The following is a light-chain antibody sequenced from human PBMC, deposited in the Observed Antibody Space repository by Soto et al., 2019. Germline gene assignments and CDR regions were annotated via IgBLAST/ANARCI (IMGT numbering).Light chain of an antibody. J-gene: IGLJ3*02. CDR2: GNN. V-gene: IGLV1-40*01. CDR3: QSYDSRLSGVV. Sequence: QSVLTQPPSVSGVPGQRVTSSSTGSTSNIGSHYDVHWYQQLPGSAPKLLIYGNNTRPSGVPDRFSASKSVTSASLAIAGLHADDEADYYCQSYDSRLSGVVFGGGTKLTVL. CDR1: TSNIGSHYD.